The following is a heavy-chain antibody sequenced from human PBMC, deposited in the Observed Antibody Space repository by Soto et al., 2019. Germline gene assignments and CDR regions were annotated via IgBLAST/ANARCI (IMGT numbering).Heavy chain of an antibody. J-gene: IGHJ5*02. CDR2: IFYTGTA. V-gene: IGHV4-39*02. CDR3: ARLVVVAPVANA. D-gene: IGHD2-2*01. Sequence: SETLSLTCSVSGGSISYNSYYWGWIRQPPGKGLEWVGGIFYTGTAYYSPSLKDRVTISVDTSKNSFSLNLTSVTAADTAVYFCARLVVVAPVANAWGQGTLVTVSS. CDR1: GGSISYNSYY.